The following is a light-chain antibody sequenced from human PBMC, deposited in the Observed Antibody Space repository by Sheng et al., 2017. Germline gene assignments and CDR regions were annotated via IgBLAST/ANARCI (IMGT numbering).Light chain of an antibody. J-gene: IGLJ3*02. CDR2: DDS. CDR3: QVWDSSGDHWV. V-gene: IGLV3-21*02. Sequence: SYVLTQPPSVSVAPGQTARVTCGGNSIGRKNVHWYQQKPGQAPVLVVYDDSDRPSGIPARFSGSNSGNTAALTISRVEAGDEADYYCQVWDSSGDHWVFGGGTKLTVL. CDR1: SIGRKN.